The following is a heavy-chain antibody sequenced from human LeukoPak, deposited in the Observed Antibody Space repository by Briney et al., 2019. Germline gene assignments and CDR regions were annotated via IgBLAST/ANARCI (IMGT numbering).Heavy chain of an antibody. CDR1: GGSISSYY. V-gene: IGHV4-59*01. D-gene: IGHD2-2*01. Sequence: SETLSLTCTVSGGSISSYYWSWVRQPPGKGLEWIGYIYYSGSTNYNPSLKSRVTISVDTSKNQFSLKLSSVTAADTAVYYCARDTYYCSSTSCPYYYYYYMDVWGKGTTVTVSS. J-gene: IGHJ6*03. CDR2: IYYSGST. CDR3: ARDTYYCSSTSCPYYYYYYMDV.